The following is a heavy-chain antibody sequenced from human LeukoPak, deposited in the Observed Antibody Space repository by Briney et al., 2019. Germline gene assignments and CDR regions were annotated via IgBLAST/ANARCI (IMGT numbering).Heavy chain of an antibody. CDR1: GFTFSSYA. Sequence: PGGSLRLSCAASGFTFSSYAMHWVRQAPGKGLEWVAVISYDGSNKYYADSVKGRFTISRDNSKNTLYLQMNSLRAEDTAVYYCAREYPGMAAASPEYFRYWGQGTLVTVSS. V-gene: IGHV3-30*04. CDR2: ISYDGSNK. J-gene: IGHJ1*01. CDR3: AREYPGMAAASPEYFRY. D-gene: IGHD6-13*01.